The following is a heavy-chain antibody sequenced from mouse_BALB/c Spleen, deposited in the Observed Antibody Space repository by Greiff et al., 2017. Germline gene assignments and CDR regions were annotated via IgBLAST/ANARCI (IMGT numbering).Heavy chain of an antibody. J-gene: IGHJ3*01. Sequence: EVQLQQSGPELVKPGASVKMSCKASGYTFTSYVMHWVKQKPGQGLEWIGYINPYNDGTKYNEKFKGKATLTSDKSSSTAYMELSSLTSEDSAVYDCAREGCSSYLAWFADWGQGTLVTVSA. CDR3: AREGCSSYLAWFAD. CDR2: INPYNDGT. D-gene: IGHD1-1*01. V-gene: IGHV1-14*01. CDR1: GYTFTSYV.